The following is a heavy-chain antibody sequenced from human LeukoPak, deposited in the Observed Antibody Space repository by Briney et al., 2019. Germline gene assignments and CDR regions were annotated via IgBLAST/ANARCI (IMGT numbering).Heavy chain of an antibody. CDR3: ARVTGYMIEDYFDY. CDR2: IYYSGST. D-gene: IGHD3-9*01. Sequence: SETLSLTCTVSGGSISSYYWSWIRQPPGKGLEWIGYIYYSGSTNYNPSLKSRVTISVDTSKNQFSLKLSSVTAADTAVYYCARVTGYMIEDYFDYWGQGTLVTVSS. V-gene: IGHV4-59*01. CDR1: GGSISSYY. J-gene: IGHJ4*02.